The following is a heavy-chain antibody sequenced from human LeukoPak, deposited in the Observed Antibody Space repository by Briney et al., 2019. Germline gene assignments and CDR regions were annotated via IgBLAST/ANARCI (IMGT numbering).Heavy chain of an antibody. CDR2: ISSSSSYI. D-gene: IGHD5/OR15-5a*01. CDR3: AREMSWDGVYDG. CDR1: GFTFSSYS. J-gene: IGHJ4*02. V-gene: IGHV3-21*01. Sequence: NPGGSLRLSCAASGFTFSSYSMNWVRQAPGKGLEWVSSISSSSSYIYYADSAKGRFTISRDNAKNSLYLQMNSLRAEGTAVYYCAREMSWDGVYDGWGQGTLVTVSS.